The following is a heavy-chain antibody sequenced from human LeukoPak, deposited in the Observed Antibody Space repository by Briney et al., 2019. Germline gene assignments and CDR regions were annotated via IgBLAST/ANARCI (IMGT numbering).Heavy chain of an antibody. V-gene: IGHV4-59*08. CDR3: ARRHYYGSGSYAFDI. J-gene: IGHJ3*02. CDR1: GGSISSYY. CDR2: IYYSGST. Sequence: PSETLSLTCTVSGGSISSYYWSWIRQPPGKGLEWIGYIYYSGSTNYNPSLKSRVTISVDTSKNQFSLKLSSVTAADTAVYYCARRHYYGSGSYAFDIWGQGTMVTVSS. D-gene: IGHD3-10*01.